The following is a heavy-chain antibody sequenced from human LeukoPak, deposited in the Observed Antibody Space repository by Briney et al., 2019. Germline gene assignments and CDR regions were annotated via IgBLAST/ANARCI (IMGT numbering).Heavy chain of an antibody. V-gene: IGHV4-38-2*01. CDR3: ARIDSGSYSGLFDY. J-gene: IGHJ4*02. CDR1: GYSISSGYY. D-gene: IGHD1-26*01. Sequence: PSETLSLTCAVSGYSISSGYYWGWIRQPLGKGLEWIGSIYHSGSTYYNPSLKSRVTISVDTSKNQFSLKLSSVTAADTAVYYCARIDSGSYSGLFDYWGQGTLVTVSS. CDR2: IYHSGST.